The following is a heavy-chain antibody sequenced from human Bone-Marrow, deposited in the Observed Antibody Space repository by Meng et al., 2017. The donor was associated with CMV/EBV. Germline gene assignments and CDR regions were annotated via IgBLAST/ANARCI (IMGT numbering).Heavy chain of an antibody. CDR1: GWSFSGYY. CDR2: INHSGST. Sequence: SETLSLTCAVYGWSFSGYYWSWIRQPPGKGLEWIGEINHSGSTNYNPSLKRRATISVDTSKNQFSLKLSSVTAADTAVYYCARAAPFSGSYWVDDWGQGTLVILSS. J-gene: IGHJ4*02. CDR3: ARAAPFSGSYWVDD. D-gene: IGHD1-26*01. V-gene: IGHV4-34*01.